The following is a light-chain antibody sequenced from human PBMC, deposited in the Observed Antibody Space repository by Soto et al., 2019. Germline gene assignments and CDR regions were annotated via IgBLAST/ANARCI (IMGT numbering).Light chain of an antibody. V-gene: IGKV1-12*01. CDR2: DAS. J-gene: IGKJ5*01. CDR1: QGISTW. Sequence: DIQMTQSPSSVSASVGDRVSITFRASQGISTWLAWYQQKPGTAPKQLIYDASSLQSGVPSRFSGSGSGTDFTLTISSLQPEDSATYYCQQAYAFPITFGQGTRLEIK. CDR3: QQAYAFPIT.